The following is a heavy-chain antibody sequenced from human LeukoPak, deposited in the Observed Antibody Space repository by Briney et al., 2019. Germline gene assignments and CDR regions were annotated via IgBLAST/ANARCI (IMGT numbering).Heavy chain of an antibody. CDR2: ISWNSGSI. CDR1: GFTFDDYA. J-gene: IGHJ4*02. CDR3: AKRLDTAMVIYDSSAVLDY. D-gene: IGHD5-18*01. V-gene: IGHV3-9*01. Sequence: PGRSLRLSCAASGFTFDDYAMHWVRQAPGKGLEWVSGISWNSGSIGYADSVKGRFTISRDNAKNSLYLQMNSLRAEDTAVYYCAKRLDTAMVIYDSSAVLDYWGQGTLVTVSS.